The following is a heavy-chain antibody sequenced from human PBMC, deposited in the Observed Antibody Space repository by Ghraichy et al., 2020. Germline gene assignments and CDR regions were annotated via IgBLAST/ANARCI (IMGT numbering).Heavy chain of an antibody. J-gene: IGHJ4*02. D-gene: IGHD4-23*01. Sequence: GGSLRLSCAASGFTFSGSAMHWVRQASGKGLEWVGRIRSKANSYATAYAASVKGRFTISRDDSKNTAYLQMNSLKTEDTAVYYCTTEATTVVTRYWGQGTLVTVSS. CDR2: IRSKANSYAT. CDR1: GFTFSGSA. V-gene: IGHV3-73*01. CDR3: TTEATTVVTRY.